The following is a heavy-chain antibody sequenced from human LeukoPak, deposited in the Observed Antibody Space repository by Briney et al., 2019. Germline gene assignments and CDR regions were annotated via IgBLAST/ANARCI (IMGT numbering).Heavy chain of an antibody. CDR3: ARDLPLITFGGVIVTDFDY. CDR1: GYTFTGYY. Sequence: ASVKVSCKASGYTFTGYYMHWVRQAPGQGLEWMGWINPNSGGTNYAQKFRGRVTMTRDTSISTAYMELSRLRSDDTAMYYCARDLPLITFGGVIVTDFDYWGRGTLVTVSS. CDR2: INPNSGGT. V-gene: IGHV1-2*02. J-gene: IGHJ4*02. D-gene: IGHD3-16*02.